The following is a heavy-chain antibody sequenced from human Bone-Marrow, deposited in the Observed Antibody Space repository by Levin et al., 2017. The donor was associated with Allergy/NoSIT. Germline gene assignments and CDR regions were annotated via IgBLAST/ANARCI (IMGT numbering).Heavy chain of an antibody. D-gene: IGHD2-21*01. CDR3: SRGKDGRHSVGAS. Sequence: SVKVSCKASGGTFGGYPIAWVRQAPGQGLEWMGRIIPILGIANYAHEFQGRVTITADKSTGTVYMELSRLRSDDTAVYYCSRGKDGRHSVGASWGQGTLVTVSS. CDR2: IIPILGIA. V-gene: IGHV1-69*02. CDR1: GGTFGGYP. J-gene: IGHJ5*02.